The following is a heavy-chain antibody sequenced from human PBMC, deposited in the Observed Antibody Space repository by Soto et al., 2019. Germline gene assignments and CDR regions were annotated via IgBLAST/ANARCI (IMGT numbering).Heavy chain of an antibody. D-gene: IGHD4-17*01. J-gene: IGHJ4*02. V-gene: IGHV3-72*01. CDR3: ARATTVTDF. CDR2: TRNKANSHTT. Sequence: GGSLRLSCAASGFIFSDHYMDWVRQAPGKGLEWVGRTRNKANSHTTEYAASVRGRFTISRDDSKNSLYLQMNSLKIEDTAVYYCARATTVTDFWGQGTLVTVSS. CDR1: GFIFSDHY.